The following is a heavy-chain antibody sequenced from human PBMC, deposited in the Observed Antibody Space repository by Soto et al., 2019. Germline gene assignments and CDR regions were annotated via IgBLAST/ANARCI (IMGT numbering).Heavy chain of an antibody. CDR3: AREGAGYSLNWFDP. CDR1: GGTFSSYA. CDR2: IIPIFGTA. V-gene: IGHV1-69*13. J-gene: IGHJ5*02. Sequence: ASVKVSCKASGGTFSSYAISWVRQAPGQGLEWMGGIIPIFGTANYAQKFQGRVTITADESTSTAYMELSSLRSEDTAVYYCAREGAGYSLNWFDPWCQGTLVTAPQ. D-gene: IGHD6-13*01.